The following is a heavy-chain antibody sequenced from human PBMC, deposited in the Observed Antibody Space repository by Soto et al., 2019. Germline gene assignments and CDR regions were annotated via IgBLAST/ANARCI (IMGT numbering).Heavy chain of an antibody. CDR2: VYHSGST. D-gene: IGHD2-2*02. V-gene: IGHV4-59*08. J-gene: IGHJ5*02. Sequence: SETLSLTCTVSGDSTSYYYWSWIRVAPGKGLEWIGSVYHSGSTNYNPSLKSRVTILRDSSKAQFSLKLNSATAADTAVYYCAIGYMDWFDPWGQGTLVTVSS. CDR1: GDSTSYYY. CDR3: AIGYMDWFDP.